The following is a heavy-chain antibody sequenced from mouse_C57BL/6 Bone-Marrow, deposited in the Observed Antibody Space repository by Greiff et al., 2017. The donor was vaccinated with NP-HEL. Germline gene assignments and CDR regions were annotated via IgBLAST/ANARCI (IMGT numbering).Heavy chain of an antibody. D-gene: IGHD3-1*01. V-gene: IGHV1-54*01. CDR1: GYAFTNYL. CDR2: INPGSGGT. CDR3: ARLGGTAKNFDY. J-gene: IGHJ2*01. Sequence: VQLQQSGAELVRPGTSVKVSCKASGYAFTNYLIEWVKQRPGQGLEWIGVINPGSGGTNYNEKFKGKATLTADKSSSTAYMQLSSLTSEDSAVYFCARLGGTAKNFDYWGQGTTLTVSS.